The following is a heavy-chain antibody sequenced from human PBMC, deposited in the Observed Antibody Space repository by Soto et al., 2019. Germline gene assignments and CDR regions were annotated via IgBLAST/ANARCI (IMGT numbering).Heavy chain of an antibody. D-gene: IGHD6-19*01. CDR1: VYTFTSYA. CDR2: INAGNGNT. Sequence: GXSVKGSWEASVYTFTSYAIHWVRQAPGQRLEWMGWINAGNGNTKYSQKFQGRVTITRDTSASTAYMELSSLRSEDTAVYYCARLLSGWYYFDYWGQASLVTVSS. CDR3: ARLLSGWYYFDY. J-gene: IGHJ4*02. V-gene: IGHV1-3*01.